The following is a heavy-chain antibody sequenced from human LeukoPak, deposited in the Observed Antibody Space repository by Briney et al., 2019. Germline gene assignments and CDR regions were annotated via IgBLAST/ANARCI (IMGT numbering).Heavy chain of an antibody. J-gene: IGHJ3*02. Sequence: GSLRLSCAASGFTFSSNGMHWVRQAPGKGLEWVAVISYDGSNKYYADSVKGRFTISRDNSKNTLYLQMNSLRAEDTAVYYCANSFGSKTAFDIWGQGTMVTVSS. CDR3: ANSFGSKTAFDI. CDR2: ISYDGSNK. D-gene: IGHD3-10*01. CDR1: GFTFSSNG. V-gene: IGHV3-30*18.